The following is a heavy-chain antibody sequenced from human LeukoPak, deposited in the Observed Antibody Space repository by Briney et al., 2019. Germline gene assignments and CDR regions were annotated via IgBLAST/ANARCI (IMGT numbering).Heavy chain of an antibody. D-gene: IGHD3-9*01. V-gene: IGHV7-4-1*04. CDR1: GYTFTSYA. CDR3: ARDTQVLAAPAAFDY. J-gene: IGHJ4*02. Sequence: ASVKVSCKASGYTFTSYAMNWVRQAPGQGLEWMGWINTNTGNPTYAQGFTGRFVFSLDTSVSMAYLQISSLKAEDTAVYYCARDTQVLAAPAAFDYWGQGTLVTVSS. CDR2: INTNTGNP.